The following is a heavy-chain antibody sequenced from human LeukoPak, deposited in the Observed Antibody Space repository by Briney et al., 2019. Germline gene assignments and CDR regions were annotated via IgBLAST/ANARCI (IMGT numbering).Heavy chain of an antibody. D-gene: IGHD2-2*01. Sequence: PGGSLRLSCAASGFTFSDYYMTWVRQAPGKGLEWLSYITNRGDTVFYADSVKGRFTVSRDNAKRSLYLQIESLRDDDTAVYHCAISSIHKDYYFGMDVWGQGTTVTVSS. CDR3: AISSIHKDYYFGMDV. V-gene: IGHV3-11*01. J-gene: IGHJ6*02. CDR1: GFTFSDYY. CDR2: ITNRGDTV.